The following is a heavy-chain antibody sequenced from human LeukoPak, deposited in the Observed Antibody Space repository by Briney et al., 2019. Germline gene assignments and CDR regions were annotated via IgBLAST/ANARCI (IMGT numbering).Heavy chain of an antibody. Sequence: PTGGSLKLSCAASGFTVSSNYMSWVRQAPGKGLEWVSAISGSGGSTYYADSVKGRFTISRDNSKNTLYLQMNSLRAEDTAVYYCAKPRGADYYDSSGYPWGPFDYWGQGTLVTVSS. V-gene: IGHV3-23*01. CDR3: AKPRGADYYDSSGYPWGPFDY. CDR2: ISGSGGST. J-gene: IGHJ4*02. D-gene: IGHD3-22*01. CDR1: GFTVSSNY.